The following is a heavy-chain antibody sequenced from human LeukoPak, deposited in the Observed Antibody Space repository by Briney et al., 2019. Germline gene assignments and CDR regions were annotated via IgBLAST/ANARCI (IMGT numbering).Heavy chain of an antibody. V-gene: IGHV4-61*01. CDR1: GGSVSSGSYY. Sequence: KPSETLSLTCTVSGGSVSSGSYYWSWIRQPPGKGLEWIGYIYYSGSTNYNPSLKSRVTISVDTSKNQFSLKLSSVTAADTAVYYCARVGVGHDYGDYGIDYWGQGTLVTVSS. J-gene: IGHJ4*02. CDR2: IYYSGST. D-gene: IGHD4-17*01. CDR3: ARVGVGHDYGDYGIDY.